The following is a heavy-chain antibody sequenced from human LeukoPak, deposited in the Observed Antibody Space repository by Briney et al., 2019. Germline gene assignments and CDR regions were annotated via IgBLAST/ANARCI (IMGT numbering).Heavy chain of an antibody. V-gene: IGHV3-30-3*01. J-gene: IGHJ4*02. D-gene: IGHD6-6*01. CDR3: ARSPEQLALYY. Sequence: GGSLRLSCAASGFTFSSYAMHWVRQAPGKGMEWVAVISYDGSNKYYADSVKGRFTISRDNYKNTLYLQMNSLRAEDTAVYYCARSPEQLALYYWGQGTLVTVSS. CDR2: ISYDGSNK. CDR1: GFTFSSYA.